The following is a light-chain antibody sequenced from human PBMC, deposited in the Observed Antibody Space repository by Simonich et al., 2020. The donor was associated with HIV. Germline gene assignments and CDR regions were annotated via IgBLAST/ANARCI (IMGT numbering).Light chain of an antibody. CDR1: QNIAGN. J-gene: IGKJ3*01. CDR2: YAS. CDR3: QQYNNWPSPFT. Sequence: EIVMTQSPATLSVSQGERPTLSCRASQNIAGNLAWYQQKPGQAPRLLIYYASTRATGVPARFSGSGFGTDFTLTISSMQSEDFAVYCCQQYNNWPSPFTFGPGTKVDLK. V-gene: IGKV3-15*01.